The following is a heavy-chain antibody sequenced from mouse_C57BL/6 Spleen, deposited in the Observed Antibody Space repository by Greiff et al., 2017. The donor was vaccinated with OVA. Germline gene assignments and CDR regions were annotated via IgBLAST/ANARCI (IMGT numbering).Heavy chain of an antibody. Sequence: VQLQQSGAELVRPGTSVKVSCKASGYAFTNYLIEWVKQRPGQGLEWIGVINPGSGGTNYNEKFKGKATLTAEKSSSTAYMQLSSLTSEDSAVYFCARGGTTVVEEGFFDYWGQGTTLTVSS. CDR1: GYAFTNYL. CDR3: ARGGTTVVEEGFFDY. CDR2: INPGSGGT. D-gene: IGHD1-1*01. V-gene: IGHV1-54*01. J-gene: IGHJ2*01.